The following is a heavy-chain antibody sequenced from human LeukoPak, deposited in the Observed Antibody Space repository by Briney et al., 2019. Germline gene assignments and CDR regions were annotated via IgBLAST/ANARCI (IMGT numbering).Heavy chain of an antibody. CDR1: GGSISSGSYY. CDR3: ARQEYQLLDAFDI. Sequence: SQTLSLTCTVSGGSISSGSYYWSWIRQPAGKGLEWIGRIYTSGSTNYNPSLKSRVTISVDTSKNRFSLKLSSVTAADTAVYYCARQEYQLLDAFDIWGQGTMVTVSS. J-gene: IGHJ3*02. CDR2: IYTSGST. D-gene: IGHD2-2*01. V-gene: IGHV4-61*02.